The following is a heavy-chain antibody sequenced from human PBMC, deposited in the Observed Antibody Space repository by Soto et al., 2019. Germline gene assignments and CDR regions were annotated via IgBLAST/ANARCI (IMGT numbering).Heavy chain of an antibody. D-gene: IGHD2-8*01. V-gene: IGHV1-2*04. CDR2: INPKSGGT. J-gene: IGHJ6*02. Sequence: GSSVKVSCKASGYSFTDYHIHGVRQAPGQGLEWLGRINPKSGGTSTAQKFQGWVTMPTDTSISTASMELTRLTSDDTAIYYCARGDSTDCSNGVCSFFYNHDMDVWGQGTTVTVSS. CDR1: GYSFTDYH. CDR3: ARGDSTDCSNGVCSFFYNHDMDV.